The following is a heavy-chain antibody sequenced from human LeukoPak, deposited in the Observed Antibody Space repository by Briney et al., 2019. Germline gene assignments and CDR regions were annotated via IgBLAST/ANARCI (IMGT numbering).Heavy chain of an antibody. Sequence: KAGGSLRLSCTASEFTFGDYAMSWFRQAPGKGLEWVGFIRSKAYGGTTEYAASVKDGFTVSRDDSKSIAYLQMNSLKTEDTAVYYCTRDRGGGSYYNAFDIWGQGTMVTVSS. V-gene: IGHV3-49*05. J-gene: IGHJ3*02. CDR2: IRSKAYGGTT. D-gene: IGHD1-26*01. CDR1: EFTFGDYA. CDR3: TRDRGGGSYYNAFDI.